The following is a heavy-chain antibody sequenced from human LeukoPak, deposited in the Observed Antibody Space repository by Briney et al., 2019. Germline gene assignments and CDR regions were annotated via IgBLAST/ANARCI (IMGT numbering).Heavy chain of an antibody. CDR3: AREYASLGFDI. D-gene: IGHD7-27*01. Sequence: GGSLRLSCAASGITFDDRGMSWVRQAPGKGLEWVFGINWNGGSTAYADSVKGRFTISRDNAKKSLYMQMNSLRDEDTALYYCAREYASLGFDIWGQGTMVTVSS. CDR2: INWNGGST. CDR1: GITFDDRG. J-gene: IGHJ3*02. V-gene: IGHV3-20*04.